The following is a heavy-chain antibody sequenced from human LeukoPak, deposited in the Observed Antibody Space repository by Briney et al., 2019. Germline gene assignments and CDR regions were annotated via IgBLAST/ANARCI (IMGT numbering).Heavy chain of an antibody. CDR2: IIPIFGTA. CDR3: AREQIDTAMGNWFDP. CDR1: GGTFSSYA. J-gene: IGHJ5*02. V-gene: IGHV1-69*01. Sequence: SVKVSCKASGGTFSSYAISWVRQAPGQGLEWMGGIIPIFGTANYAQKFQDRVTITADESTSTAYMELSSLRSEDTAVYYCAREQIDTAMGNWFDPWGQGTLVTVSS. D-gene: IGHD5-18*01.